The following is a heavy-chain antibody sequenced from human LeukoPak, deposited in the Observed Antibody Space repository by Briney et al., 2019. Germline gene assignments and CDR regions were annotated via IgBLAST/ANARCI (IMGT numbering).Heavy chain of an antibody. CDR1: GFTFSSNV. CDR3: AELGITMIGGV. Sequence: PGGSLRLSCAASGFTFSSNVMSWVRRAPGKGLEWVSSITGSGGSIYYADSVKGRFTISRDNAKNSLYLQMNSLRAEDTAVYYCAELGITMIGGVWGKGTTVTISS. D-gene: IGHD3-10*02. J-gene: IGHJ6*04. V-gene: IGHV3-23*01. CDR2: ITGSGGSI.